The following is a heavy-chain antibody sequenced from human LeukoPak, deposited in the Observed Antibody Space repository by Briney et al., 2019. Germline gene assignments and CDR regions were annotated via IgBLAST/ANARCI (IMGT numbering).Heavy chain of an antibody. J-gene: IGHJ4*02. Sequence: GGSLRLSCAASGFTFSSYGMHWVRQAPGKGLEWVAVIWYDGSNKYYADSVKGRLTISRDNSKNTLYLQMNSLRAEDTAVYYCARESGFGDDSSGYYFDYWGQGTLVTVSS. V-gene: IGHV3-33*01. CDR3: ARESGFGDDSSGYYFDY. D-gene: IGHD3-22*01. CDR2: IWYDGSNK. CDR1: GFTFSSYG.